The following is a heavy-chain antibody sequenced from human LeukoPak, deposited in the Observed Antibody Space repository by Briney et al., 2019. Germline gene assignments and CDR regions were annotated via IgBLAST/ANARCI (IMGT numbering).Heavy chain of an antibody. V-gene: IGHV3-30*18. Sequence: GGSLRLSCAASGFTFSTYGMHWVRQAPGKGLEWEAIISYDGNDKDYADSVRGRFTISRDNSKNTLYLQMNSLRGEDTAVYYCAKSTAPAGYYLDYWGQGILVTVSS. CDR2: ISYDGNDK. CDR3: AKSTAPAGYYLDY. J-gene: IGHJ4*02. D-gene: IGHD2-2*01. CDR1: GFTFSTYG.